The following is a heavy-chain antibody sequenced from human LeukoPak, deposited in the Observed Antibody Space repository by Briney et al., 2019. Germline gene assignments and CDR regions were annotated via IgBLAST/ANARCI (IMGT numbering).Heavy chain of an antibody. V-gene: IGHV3-21*01. D-gene: IGHD1-1*01. CDR1: GFPFSSYS. CDR2: ISSSSSYI. J-gene: IGHJ5*02. CDR3: ARLETAETNWFDP. Sequence: GGSLRLSCAASGFPFSSYSMNWVRQAPGKGLEWVSSISSSSSYIYYADSVKGRFTISRDNAKNSLYLQMNSLRAEDTAVYYCARLETAETNWFDPWGQGTLVTVSS.